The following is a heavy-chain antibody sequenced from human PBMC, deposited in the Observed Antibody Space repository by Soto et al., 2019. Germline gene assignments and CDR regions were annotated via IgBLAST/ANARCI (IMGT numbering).Heavy chain of an antibody. Sequence: QVQLQESGPGLVKPSQTLSLTCTVSGGSIRSGGYYWSWIRQHPGKGLEWIGYIYYSGSTYYNPSLKSRVTISVDTSKNQCSLKLSSVTAADTAVYYCARDVHSSSWYSDWFDPWGQGTLVIVSS. CDR2: IYYSGST. CDR3: ARDVHSSSWYSDWFDP. CDR1: GGSIRSGGYY. V-gene: IGHV4-31*03. J-gene: IGHJ5*02. D-gene: IGHD6-13*01.